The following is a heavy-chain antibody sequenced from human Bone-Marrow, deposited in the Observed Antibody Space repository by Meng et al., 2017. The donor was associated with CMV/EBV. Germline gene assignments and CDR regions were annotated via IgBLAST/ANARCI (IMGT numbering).Heavy chain of an antibody. J-gene: IGHJ4*02. Sequence: SETLSLTCTVSGGSVSSGSYYWSWIRQPPGKGLEWIGEINHSGSTNYNPSLKSRVTISVDTSKNQFSLKLSSVTAADTAVYYCARGKWVGATSWIAFGYWGQGTLVTVSS. D-gene: IGHD1-26*01. CDR2: INHSGST. CDR3: ARGKWVGATSWIAFGY. CDR1: GGSVSSGSYY. V-gene: IGHV4-39*07.